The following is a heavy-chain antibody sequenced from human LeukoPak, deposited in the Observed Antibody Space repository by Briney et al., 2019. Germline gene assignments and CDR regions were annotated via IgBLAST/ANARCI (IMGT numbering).Heavy chain of an antibody. CDR3: ARAPNPHYDSSGYYAYFDY. CDR2: ISSSSSYI. D-gene: IGHD3-22*01. CDR1: GFTFSSYS. Sequence: GGSLRLSCAASGFTFSSYSMIWVRQAPGKGLEWVSSISSSSSYIYYADSVKGRFTISRDNAKNSLYLQMNSLRAEDTAVYYCARAPNPHYDSSGYYAYFDYWGQGTLVTVSS. V-gene: IGHV3-21*01. J-gene: IGHJ4*02.